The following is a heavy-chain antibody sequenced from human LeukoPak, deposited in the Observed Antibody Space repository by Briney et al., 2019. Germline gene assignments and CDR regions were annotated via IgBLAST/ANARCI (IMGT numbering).Heavy chain of an antibody. J-gene: IGHJ4*02. CDR2: IHYSGTT. V-gene: IGHV4-59*01. Sequence: SETLSLTCAVYGGSFSGYYWSWIRQPPGKGLEWIGHIHYSGTTIYNPSLKSRITISVDTSKNQFSLKLSSVTAADTAIYYCAREIPAMADYFDYWGQGTLVTVSS. CDR1: GGSFSGYY. D-gene: IGHD5-18*01. CDR3: AREIPAMADYFDY.